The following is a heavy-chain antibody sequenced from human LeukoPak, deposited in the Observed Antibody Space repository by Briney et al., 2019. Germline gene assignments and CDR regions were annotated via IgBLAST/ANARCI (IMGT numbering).Heavy chain of an antibody. CDR1: GGSISSYC. V-gene: IGHV4-4*09. CDR2: IYTSGST. D-gene: IGHD4/OR15-4a*01. J-gene: IGHJ5*02. Sequence: SETLSLTCTVSGGSISSYCWSWVRQPPGKGLEWIGYIYTSGSTDYNPSLKSRLTMSVDTSKNQLSMELRFLTAADTAVYYCATSHEAKTARSDLWGQGTLCTV. CDR3: ATSHEAKTARSDL.